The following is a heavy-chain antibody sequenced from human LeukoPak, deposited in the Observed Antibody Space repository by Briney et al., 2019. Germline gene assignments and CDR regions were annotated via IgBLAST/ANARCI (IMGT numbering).Heavy chain of an antibody. D-gene: IGHD6-13*01. CDR1: GYSISSGYY. V-gene: IGHV4-38-2*02. CDR2: INHRGNT. Sequence: SETLSLTCTVSGYSISSGYYWGWIRQPPGRGLEWIGEINHRGNTNYNPSLKSRVTISVDTSKNQFSLRLTSVTAADTAVYYCARRESHRPYGTSWLLTHRLDYWGQGTLVTVSS. CDR3: ARRESHRPYGTSWLLTHRLDY. J-gene: IGHJ4*02.